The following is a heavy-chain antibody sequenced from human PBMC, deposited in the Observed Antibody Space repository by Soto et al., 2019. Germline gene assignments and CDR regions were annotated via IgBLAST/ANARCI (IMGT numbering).Heavy chain of an antibody. CDR3: ASQARSYCSSTSCYDAHGDYA. Sequence: GESLKISCKGSGYSFTSYWIGWVRQMPGKGLEWMGIIYPGDSDTRHSPSFQGQVTISADKSISTAYLQWSSLKASDTAMYYCASQARSYCSSTSCYDAHGDYAWGQGTLVTVSS. CDR2: IYPGDSDT. V-gene: IGHV5-51*01. D-gene: IGHD2-2*01. J-gene: IGHJ5*02. CDR1: GYSFTSYW.